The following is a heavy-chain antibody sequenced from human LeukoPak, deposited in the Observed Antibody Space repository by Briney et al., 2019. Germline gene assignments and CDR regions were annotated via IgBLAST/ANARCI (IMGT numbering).Heavy chain of an antibody. V-gene: IGHV3-30-3*01. CDR1: GFTSSSYA. J-gene: IGHJ4*02. Sequence: PGGSLRLSCAASGFTSSSYAMHWVRQAPGKGLEWVAVISYDGSNKYYADSVKGRFTISRDNSKNTLYLQMNSLRAEDTAVYYCARDSSWLFDYWGQGTLVTVSS. D-gene: IGHD6-13*01. CDR3: ARDSSWLFDY. CDR2: ISYDGSNK.